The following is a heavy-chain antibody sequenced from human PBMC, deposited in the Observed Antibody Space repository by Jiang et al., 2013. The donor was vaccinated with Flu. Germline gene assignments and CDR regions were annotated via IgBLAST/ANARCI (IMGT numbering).Heavy chain of an antibody. CDR2: LSPSGIT. CDR3: VRDRDIVSRGGFDY. Sequence: ETLSLACAVSAGSISSSSDFWGWVRQPPGKGLEWIGSLSPSGITYYNPSLKSRVTISFDTSKQHFSLRLSSATASDTAVYYCVRDRDIVSRGGFDYWGQGALVTVSS. V-gene: IGHV4-39*02. J-gene: IGHJ4*02. D-gene: IGHD5/OR15-5a*01. CDR1: AGSISSSSDF.